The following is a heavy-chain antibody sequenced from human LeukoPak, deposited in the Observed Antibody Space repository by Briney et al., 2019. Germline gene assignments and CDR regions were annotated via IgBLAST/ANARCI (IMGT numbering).Heavy chain of an antibody. CDR3: AKDKGGIAVAGNFDY. J-gene: IGHJ4*02. V-gene: IGHV3-23*01. CDR1: GFTFSSYA. Sequence: PPGESLRLSCAASGFTFSSYAMSWVRQAPGKGLEWVSAISGSGGSTYYADSVKGRFTISRDNSKNTLYLQMNSLRAEDTAVYYCAKDKGGIAVAGNFDYWGQGTLVTVSS. CDR2: ISGSGGST. D-gene: IGHD6-19*01.